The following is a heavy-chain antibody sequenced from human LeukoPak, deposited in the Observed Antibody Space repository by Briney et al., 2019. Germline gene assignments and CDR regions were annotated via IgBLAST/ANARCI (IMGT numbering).Heavy chain of an antibody. J-gene: IGHJ6*02. D-gene: IGHD6-13*01. CDR3: ARPGGSSWLDYYYYGMDV. CDR1: GFTFSSYS. Sequence: PGGSLRLSCAASGFTFSSYSMNWVRQAPGKGLEWVSSIGSSSSYIYYADSMKGRFTISRDNAKNSLYLQMNSLRAEDTAVYYCARPGGSSWLDYYYYGMDVWGQGTTVTVSS. V-gene: IGHV3-21*01. CDR2: IGSSSSYI.